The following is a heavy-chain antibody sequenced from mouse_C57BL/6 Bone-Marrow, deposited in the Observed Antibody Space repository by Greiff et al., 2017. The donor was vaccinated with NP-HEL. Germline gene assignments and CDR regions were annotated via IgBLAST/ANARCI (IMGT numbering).Heavy chain of an antibody. D-gene: IGHD2-1*01. CDR3: ARRDLYCSAMDY. Sequence: QVQLQQPGAELVRPGSSVKLSCKASGYTFTSYWMHWVKQRPIQGLEWIGNIDPSDSETHYNQKFKDKATLTVDKSSSTAYMQLSSLTSEDSAVYYCARRDLYCSAMDYWGQGTSVTVSS. CDR2: IDPSDSET. V-gene: IGHV1-52*01. J-gene: IGHJ4*01. CDR1: GYTFTSYW.